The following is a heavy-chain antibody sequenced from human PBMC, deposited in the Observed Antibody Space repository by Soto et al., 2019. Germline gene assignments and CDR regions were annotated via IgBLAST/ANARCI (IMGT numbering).Heavy chain of an antibody. J-gene: IGHJ4*02. CDR2: IGQSGVT. CDR3: TGGSEYTYGLD. V-gene: IGHV4-34*01. Sequence: QAQLHQWGAGLLQPSESLSLRCAPDGRSFSDYWVAWIRQPPGKGLEWIGEIGQSGVTVYSPSFKSRVTMSIDTSTRQVSLRLTSVTAADTAVYYCTGGSEYTYGLDWGQGTLVTVSS. D-gene: IGHD6-6*01. CDR1: GRSFSDYW.